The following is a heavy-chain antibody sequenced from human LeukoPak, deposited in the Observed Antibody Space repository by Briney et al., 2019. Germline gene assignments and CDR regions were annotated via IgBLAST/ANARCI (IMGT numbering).Heavy chain of an antibody. CDR1: GFTFSSYS. CDR3: ARGLRWLLIDY. J-gene: IGHJ4*02. V-gene: IGHV3-33*08. D-gene: IGHD4-23*01. Sequence: GGSLRLSCAASGFTFSSYSMNWVRQAPGKGLEWVAVIWYDGSNKYYADSVKGRFTISRDNSKNTLYLQMNSLRAEDTAVYYCARGLRWLLIDYWGQGTLVTVSS. CDR2: IWYDGSNK.